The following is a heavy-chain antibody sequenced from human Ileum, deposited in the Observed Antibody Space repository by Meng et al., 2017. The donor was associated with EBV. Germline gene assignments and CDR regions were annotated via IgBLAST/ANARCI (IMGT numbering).Heavy chain of an antibody. Sequence: QVQLQGSGPGLVKPSDTLSLTCAVSGYSLSSTNWWGWIRQPPGKGLEWIGYIDYSGSTSYNPSLKSRVTMSVDTSKNQFSLNLNSVTAVDTAVYYCARNVPGTSAYYDWGQGTLVTVSS. CDR3: ARNVPGTSAYYD. J-gene: IGHJ4*02. CDR1: GYSLSSTNW. V-gene: IGHV4-28*01. CDR2: IDYSGST. D-gene: IGHD3-22*01.